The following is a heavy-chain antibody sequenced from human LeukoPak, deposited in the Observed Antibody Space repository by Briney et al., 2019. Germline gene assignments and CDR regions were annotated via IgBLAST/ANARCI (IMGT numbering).Heavy chain of an antibody. J-gene: IGHJ4*02. CDR3: AREYYDILTGYYRGFDY. CDR2: IYYSGST. D-gene: IGHD3-9*01. Sequence: PSETLSLTCTVSGGSISSGDYYWSWIRQPPGKGLEWIGYIYYSGSTYYNPSLKSRVTISVDTSKNQFSLKLSSVTAADTAVYYCAREYYDILTGYYRGFDYWGQGTLVTVSS. V-gene: IGHV4-30-4*08. CDR1: GGSISSGDYY.